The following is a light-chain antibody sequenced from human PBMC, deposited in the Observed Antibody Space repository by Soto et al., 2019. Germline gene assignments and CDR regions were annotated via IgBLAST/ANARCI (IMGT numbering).Light chain of an antibody. CDR3: QQYTNWPQT. J-gene: IGKJ4*01. CDR2: GAS. CDR1: QSIRTN. Sequence: EIVMTQSPATLSVSPGERATLSCRASQSIRTNLAWYQQKPGQAPGLLIYGASTRATGVPARFSGSGSGTEFTLTISSLQSEDFAVYYCQQYTNWPQTFGGGTKVEIK. V-gene: IGKV3-15*01.